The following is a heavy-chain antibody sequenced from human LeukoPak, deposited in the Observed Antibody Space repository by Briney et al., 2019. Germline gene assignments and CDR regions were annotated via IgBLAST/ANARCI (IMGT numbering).Heavy chain of an antibody. D-gene: IGHD3-22*01. CDR1: GYTFTSYG. V-gene: IGHV1-18*01. Sequence: ASVKVSCKASGYTFTSYGFNWVRQAPGQGLEWMGWIIAYNGNTNYAQKLQGRVTMTTDTSTSTAYMELRSLRSDDTAVYYCARGGYYYDSVDYWGQGTLVTVSS. CDR2: IIAYNGNT. J-gene: IGHJ4*02. CDR3: ARGGYYYDSVDY.